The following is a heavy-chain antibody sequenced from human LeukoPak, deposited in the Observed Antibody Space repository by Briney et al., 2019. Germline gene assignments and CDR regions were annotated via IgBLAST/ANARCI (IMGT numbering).Heavy chain of an antibody. V-gene: IGHV1-2*02. D-gene: IGHD3-10*01. Sequence: EASVKVSCKASGYTFTGYYMHWVRQAPGQGLEWMGWINPNSGGTNYAQKFQGRVTMTRDTSISTAYMELSRLRSDDTAVYYCAKLLWFGESSDYWGQGTLVTVSS. CDR1: GYTFTGYY. CDR2: INPNSGGT. J-gene: IGHJ4*02. CDR3: AKLLWFGESSDY.